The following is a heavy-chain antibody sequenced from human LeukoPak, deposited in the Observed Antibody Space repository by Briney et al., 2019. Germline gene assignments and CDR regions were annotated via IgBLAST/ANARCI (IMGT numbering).Heavy chain of an antibody. CDR1: GGTFSSYA. CDR2: IIPIFGTA. J-gene: IGHJ5*02. D-gene: IGHD6-25*01. CDR3: AREFRESGYSTGWILFAP. V-gene: IGHV1-69*05. Sequence: SVKVSCKASGGTFSSYAISWVRQAPGQGLEWMGGIIPIFGTANYAQKFQGRVTITTDESTSTAYMELSSLRSEDTAVYYWAREFRESGYSTGWILFAPWAQETLVTVPP.